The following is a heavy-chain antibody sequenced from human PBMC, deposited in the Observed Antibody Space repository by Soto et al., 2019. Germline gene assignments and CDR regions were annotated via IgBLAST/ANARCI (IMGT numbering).Heavy chain of an antibody. CDR3: ARARVGYCSSTSCYGDYYYYMDV. CDR2: IYSGGST. V-gene: IGHV3-66*01. J-gene: IGHJ6*03. Sequence: GGSLRLSCAASGFTVSINYMSWVRQAPGKGLEWVSVIYSGGSTYYADSVKGRFTISRDSSKNTLYLQMNSLRAEDTAVYYCARARVGYCSSTSCYGDYYYYMDVWGKGTTVTVSS. CDR1: GFTVSINY. D-gene: IGHD2-2*01.